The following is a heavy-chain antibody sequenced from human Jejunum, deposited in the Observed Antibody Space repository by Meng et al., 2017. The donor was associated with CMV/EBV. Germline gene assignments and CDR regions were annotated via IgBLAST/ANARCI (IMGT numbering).Heavy chain of an antibody. D-gene: IGHD4-11*01. CDR2: ISYGDFT. CDR3: ARGSGYSIYDD. J-gene: IGHJ4*02. CDR1: GASVSEYY. V-gene: IGHV4-59*02. Sequence: TVTGASVSEYYCTWIRQSPGKGLEWLGYISYGDFTNYNPSLDSRVTISVDRSKNQCSLVLTSLSTADAATYYCARGSGYSIYDDWGQGTLVTVSS.